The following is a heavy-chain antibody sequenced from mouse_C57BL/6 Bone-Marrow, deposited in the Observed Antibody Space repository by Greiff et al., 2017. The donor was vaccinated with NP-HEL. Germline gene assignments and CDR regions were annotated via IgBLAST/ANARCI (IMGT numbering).Heavy chain of an antibody. D-gene: IGHD1-1*01. J-gene: IGHJ3*01. V-gene: IGHV6-6*01. CDR2: IRNKANNHAT. Sequence: DVHLVESGGGLVQPGGSMKLSCAASGFTFSDAWMDWVRQSPEKGLEWVAEIRNKANNHATYYAESVNGRFTISRDDSKSSVYLQMNSLRAEDTGIYYCTRQHYYGSSPWFAYWGQGTLVTVSA. CDR1: GFTFSDAW. CDR3: TRQHYYGSSPWFAY.